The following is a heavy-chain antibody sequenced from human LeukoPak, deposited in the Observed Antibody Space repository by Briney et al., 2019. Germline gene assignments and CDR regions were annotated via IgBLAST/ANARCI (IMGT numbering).Heavy chain of an antibody. CDR3: ARLDSSSWYYFDY. CDR1: GGSISSSSYY. J-gene: IGHJ4*02. V-gene: IGHV4-39*01. CDR2: IYYSGST. Sequence: PSETLSLTCTVSGGSISSSSYYWGWIRQPPGKGLEGIGSIYYSGSTYYNPSLKSRVTISVDTSKNQFSLKLSSVTAADTAVYYCARLDSSSWYYFDYWGQGTLVTVSS. D-gene: IGHD6-13*01.